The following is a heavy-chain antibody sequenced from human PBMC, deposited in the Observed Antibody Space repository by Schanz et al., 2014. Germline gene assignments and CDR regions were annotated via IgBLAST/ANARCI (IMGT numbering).Heavy chain of an antibody. CDR3: ARGPSTGAFDI. CDR2: INPSVGNT. CDR1: GYTFTSYY. Sequence: QVQLVQSGAEVKKPGASVKVSCEASGYTFTSYYIHWFRQAPGQGLEWMGLINPSVGNTNYAQKCRGRVTVTRDTSTSTVYMELSSLRSEDTAVYFCARGPSTGAFDIWGQGTMGTVSS. J-gene: IGHJ3*02. V-gene: IGHV1-46*03.